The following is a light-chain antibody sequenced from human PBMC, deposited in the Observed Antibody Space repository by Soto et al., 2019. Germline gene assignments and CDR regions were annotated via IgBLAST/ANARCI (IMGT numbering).Light chain of an antibody. CDR2: KDT. J-gene: IGLJ1*01. Sequence: SYELTQPPSVSVSPGKTDKITCSGAALATQYAFWYHVRPGQAPVLVIYKDTERPSGIPERFSGSGSGTTVTLTIGGVQAEDEGDYYCQSADNSATYVFGTGTKVTVL. CDR1: ALATQY. CDR3: QSADNSATYV. V-gene: IGLV3-25*02.